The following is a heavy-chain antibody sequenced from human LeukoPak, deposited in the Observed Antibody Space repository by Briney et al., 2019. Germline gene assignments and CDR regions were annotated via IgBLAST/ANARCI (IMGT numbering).Heavy chain of an antibody. CDR2: ISGSGGST. J-gene: IGHJ4*02. CDR3: AKDSFIPYYDFWSGYYTSIDY. Sequence: GGSLRLSCAASGFTFSSYAMSWVRQAPGKGLEWVSAISGSGGSTYYADSVKGRFTISRDNSKNTLYLQMNSLRAEDTAVYYCAKDSFIPYYDFWSGYYTSIDYWGQGTLVTVSS. CDR1: GFTFSSYA. D-gene: IGHD3-3*01. V-gene: IGHV3-23*01.